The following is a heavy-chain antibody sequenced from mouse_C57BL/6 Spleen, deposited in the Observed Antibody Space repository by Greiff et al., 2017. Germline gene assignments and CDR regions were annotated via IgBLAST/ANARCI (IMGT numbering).Heavy chain of an antibody. J-gene: IGHJ1*03. V-gene: IGHV3-6*01. CDR2: ISYDGSN. CDR3: AGDTGTWGYFDV. Sequence: EVKLVESGPGLVKPSQSLSLTCSVTGYSITSCYYWNWIRQSPGNKLEWMGYISYDGSNNYNPSLNNRISITLDTSKNQFSLKLTSVTTEDTATYYSAGDTGTWGYFDVWGTGTTVTVSS. D-gene: IGHD2-14*01. CDR1: GYSITSCYY.